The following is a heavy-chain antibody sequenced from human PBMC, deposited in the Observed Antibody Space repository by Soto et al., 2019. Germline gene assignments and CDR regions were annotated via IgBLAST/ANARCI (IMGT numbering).Heavy chain of an antibody. J-gene: IGHJ5*02. V-gene: IGHV1-24*01. CDR2: FDPEDGET. Sequence: QVQLVQSGAEVKKPGASVKVSCKVSGYTLTELSMHWVRQAPGKGLEWMGGFDPEDGETIYAQKFKGRVTMTEDTSTDTAYMELSSLRSEDTAVYYCALRGLLWFGEGANWFDPWGQGTLVTVSS. CDR3: ALRGLLWFGEGANWFDP. D-gene: IGHD3-10*01. CDR1: GYTLTELS.